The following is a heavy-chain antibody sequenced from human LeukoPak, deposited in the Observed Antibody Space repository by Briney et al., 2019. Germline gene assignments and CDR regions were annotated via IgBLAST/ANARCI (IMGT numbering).Heavy chain of an antibody. J-gene: IGHJ4*02. V-gene: IGHV3-7*01. CDR3: ANLLENY. CDR2: IKEDGSEK. CDR1: GFTFSNAW. Sequence: GGSLRLSCAASGFTFSNAWMSWVRQAPGKGLEWVANIKEDGSEKYHADSLRGRFTISRDNAKNSLYLQLNSLRAEDTAIYFCANLLENYWGQGTLVTVSS. D-gene: IGHD1-1*01.